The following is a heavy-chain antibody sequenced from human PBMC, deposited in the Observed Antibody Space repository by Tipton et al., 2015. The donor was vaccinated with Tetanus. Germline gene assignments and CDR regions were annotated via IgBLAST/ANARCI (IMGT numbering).Heavy chain of an antibody. D-gene: IGHD3-9*01. Sequence: TLSLTCIVSGGSISSGGYYWSWIRQHPGKGLEWIGYIYYSGSTYYNPSLKSRVTISVDTSKNQFSLKLSSVTAADTAVYYCARDRYYDILTGYYGVGVDRLYGMDVWGQGTTVTVSS. V-gene: IGHV4-31*03. J-gene: IGHJ6*02. CDR3: ARDRYYDILTGYYGVGVDRLYGMDV. CDR2: IYYSGST. CDR1: GGSISSGGYY.